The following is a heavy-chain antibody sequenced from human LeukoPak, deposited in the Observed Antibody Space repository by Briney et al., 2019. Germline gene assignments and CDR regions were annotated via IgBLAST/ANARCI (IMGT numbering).Heavy chain of an antibody. D-gene: IGHD3-16*01. Sequence: GGSLRLSCAASGFTFSTYGMHWVRQAPGKGLEWVAVISYDGSNKYYADSVKGRFTISRDNSKNTLYLQMNSLRAEDTAVYYCARDYAGENWFDPWGQGTLVTVSS. CDR1: GFTFSTYG. J-gene: IGHJ5*01. V-gene: IGHV3-30*03. CDR2: ISYDGSNK. CDR3: ARDYAGENWFDP.